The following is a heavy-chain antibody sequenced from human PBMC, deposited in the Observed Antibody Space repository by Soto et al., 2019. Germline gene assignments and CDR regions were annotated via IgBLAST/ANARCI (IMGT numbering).Heavy chain of an antibody. CDR3: VRVYGEIDY. CDR1: GYAFTNYD. CDR2: MNPKSGNT. V-gene: IGHV1-8*01. J-gene: IGHJ4*02. D-gene: IGHD4-17*01. Sequence: QVQLVQSGAEVKKPGASVKVSCKASGYAFTNYDINWVRQATGQGLEWMGWMNPKSGNTGYAQQFQGRVIMTRSTSISTAYIELSSLRSEDTAVYYCVRVYGEIDYWGQGTLVTVSS.